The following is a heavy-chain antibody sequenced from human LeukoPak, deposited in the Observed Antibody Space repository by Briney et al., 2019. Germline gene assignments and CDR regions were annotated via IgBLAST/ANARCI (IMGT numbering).Heavy chain of an antibody. CDR3: ARRDWGYCYAMDV. D-gene: IGHD7-27*01. Sequence: PSETLSLTCTVSGGSMNNYYWSWIRQPPGRGLEWIGYIFYSGRTNYNPSLESRVTISLDTSKKQFSLKLSSVTAADTAVYYCARRDWGYCYAMDVWGQGTTVTVSS. V-gene: IGHV4-59*01. J-gene: IGHJ6*02. CDR1: GGSMNNYY. CDR2: IFYSGRT.